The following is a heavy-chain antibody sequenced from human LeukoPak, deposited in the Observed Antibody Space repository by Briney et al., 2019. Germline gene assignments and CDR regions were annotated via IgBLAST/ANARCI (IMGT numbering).Heavy chain of an antibody. J-gene: IGHJ4*02. D-gene: IGHD4-17*01. CDR3: ARLRNYCDY. CDR2: IYSSGST. V-gene: IGHV4-61*01. CDR1: GGSVSSSSYY. Sequence: PSETLSLTCTVSGGSVSSSSYYWTWMRQPPGKGLEWIGYIYSSGSTKYNPSLESRVTISIDTSKNQFSLKLSSVTAADTAVYYCARLRNYCDYWGQGTLVTVSS.